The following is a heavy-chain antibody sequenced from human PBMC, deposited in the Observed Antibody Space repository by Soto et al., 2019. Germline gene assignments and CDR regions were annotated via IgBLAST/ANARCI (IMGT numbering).Heavy chain of an antibody. CDR2: IYHSGST. CDR3: ARAGGVGAVDADC. V-gene: IGHV4-30-2*01. Sequence: QLQLQESGSGLVKPSQTLSLTCAVSGGSISSWGYSLSCIRQPPGKGLEWIGYIYHSGSTYYNPSLKSRVTISVDRSKNQFSLTLSSVTAAETAVYSCARAGGVGAVDADCWGKGTLVTVSS. CDR1: GGSISSWGYS. J-gene: IGHJ4*02. D-gene: IGHD1-26*01.